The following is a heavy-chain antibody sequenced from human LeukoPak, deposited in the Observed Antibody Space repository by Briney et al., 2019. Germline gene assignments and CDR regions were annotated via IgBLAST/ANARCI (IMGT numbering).Heavy chain of an antibody. V-gene: IGHV4-39*07. D-gene: IGHD6-19*01. J-gene: IGHJ1*01. CDR2: ISYSGNT. CDR3: ARGAGWYDAQYFQS. Sequence: PSETLSLTCFVSGGSISSNNYYWDWIRQSPGKGLEWIGSISYSGNTYDNPSLKSRVTVSIDTSKNQFSLRLRSVTAADTAVYYCARGAGWYDAQYFQSWGQGTLAIVSS. CDR1: GGSISSNNYY.